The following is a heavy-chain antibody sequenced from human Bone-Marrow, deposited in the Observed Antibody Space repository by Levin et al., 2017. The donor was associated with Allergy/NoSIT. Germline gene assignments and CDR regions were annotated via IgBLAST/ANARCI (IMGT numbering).Heavy chain of an antibody. D-gene: IGHD3-10*01. CDR1: GFTFSNSW. Sequence: NAGGSLRLSCVASGFTFSNSWMNWVRQAPGKGLEWVGRIKSKTDGGTADYAAPVKGRFTISRDDSKNTLSLQMNSLKTEDTAVYFCADYWHSGSLSYFFDYWGRGTLVTVST. V-gene: IGHV3-15*07. CDR2: IKSKTDGGTA. J-gene: IGHJ4*02. CDR3: ADYWHSGSLSYFFDY.